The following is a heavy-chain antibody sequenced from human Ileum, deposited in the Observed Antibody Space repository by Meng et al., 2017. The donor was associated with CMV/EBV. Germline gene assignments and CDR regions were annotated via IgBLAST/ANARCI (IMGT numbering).Heavy chain of an antibody. D-gene: IGHD3-3*01. V-gene: IGHV1-18*01. CDR1: FTSYG. Sequence: FTSYGISWVRQAPGQGLEWMGWISAYNGNTNYAQKLQGRVTMTTDTSTSTAYMELRSLRSDDTAVYYCARGIRITIFGVVIEDAFDIWGQGTMVTVSS. CDR3: ARGIRITIFGVVIEDAFDI. CDR2: ISAYNGNT. J-gene: IGHJ3*02.